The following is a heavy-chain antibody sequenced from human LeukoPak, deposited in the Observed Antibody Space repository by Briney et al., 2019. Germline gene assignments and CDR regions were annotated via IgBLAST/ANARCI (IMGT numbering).Heavy chain of an antibody. V-gene: IGHV4-61*01. Sequence: PSETLSLTCTVSGGSVSSGSYYWSWIRQPPGKGLEWIGYIYYSGSTNYNPSLKSRVTISVDTSKNQFSLKLSSVTAADTAVYYCARGRRSSSWYAFWFDPWGQGTLVTVSS. D-gene: IGHD6-13*01. CDR1: GGSVSSGSYY. CDR2: IYYSGST. J-gene: IGHJ5*02. CDR3: ARGRRSSSWYAFWFDP.